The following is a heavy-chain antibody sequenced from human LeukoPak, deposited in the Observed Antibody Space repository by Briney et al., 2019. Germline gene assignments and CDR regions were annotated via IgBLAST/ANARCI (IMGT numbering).Heavy chain of an antibody. CDR1: GFTFSSYA. J-gene: IGHJ4*02. Sequence: GGSLRLSCAASGFTFSSYAMSWVRQAPGKGLEWVSAIIGSGGSTYYADSVKGRFTISRDNSKNTLYLQMNSLRAEDTAVYYCAKDQTYSSGWFDYWGQGTLVTVSS. CDR3: AKDQTYSSGWFDY. D-gene: IGHD6-19*01. V-gene: IGHV3-23*01. CDR2: IIGSGGST.